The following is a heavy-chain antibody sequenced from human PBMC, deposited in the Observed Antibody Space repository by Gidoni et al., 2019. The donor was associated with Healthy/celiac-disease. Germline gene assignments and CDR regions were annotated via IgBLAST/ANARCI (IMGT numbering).Heavy chain of an antibody. D-gene: IGHD4-17*01. CDR2: ILPSFGTA. Sequence: QVQLVQSGAEVKKPGSSVKVSCQAYGGTFSSYAISWVRHAPGQGLEWMGGILPSFGTANYAQKFQGRVTITADESTSTAYMELSSLRSEDTAVYYCARVGGYGDYYYFDYWGQGTLVTVSS. CDR1: GGTFSSYA. CDR3: ARVGGYGDYYYFDY. V-gene: IGHV1-69*01. J-gene: IGHJ4*02.